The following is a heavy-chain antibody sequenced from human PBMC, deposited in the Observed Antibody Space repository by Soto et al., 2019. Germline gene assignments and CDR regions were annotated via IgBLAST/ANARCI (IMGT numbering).Heavy chain of an antibody. CDR1: GFSLSNARMG. V-gene: IGHV2-26*01. D-gene: IGHD1-1*01. J-gene: IGHJ5*02. Sequence: QVTLKESGPVLVKPTETLTLTCTVSGFSLSNARMGVSWIRQPPGKALEWLAHIFSNDEKSYSTSLKSRLTIAKDTSKSQVVLTMTNMDPVDTATYYCERIPAPWERNWFDPWGQGPLVTVSS. CDR2: IFSNDEK. CDR3: ERIPAPWERNWFDP.